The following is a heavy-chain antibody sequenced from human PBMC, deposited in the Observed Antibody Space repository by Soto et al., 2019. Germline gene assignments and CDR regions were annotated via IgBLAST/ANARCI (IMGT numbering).Heavy chain of an antibody. CDR2: IYSGGST. Sequence: GGSLRLSCTDSGFTFSSHNMNWVRQAPGKGLEWVSVIYSGGSTYYADSVKGRFTISRDNSKNTLYLQMNSLRAEDTAVYYCARDIGGIAASWGQGTLVTV. J-gene: IGHJ4*02. CDR1: GFTFSSHN. D-gene: IGHD6-25*01. CDR3: ARDIGGIAAS. V-gene: IGHV3-66*01.